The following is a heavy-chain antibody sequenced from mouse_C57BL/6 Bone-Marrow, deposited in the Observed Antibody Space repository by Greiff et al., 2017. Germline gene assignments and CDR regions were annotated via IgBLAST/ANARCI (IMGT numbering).Heavy chain of an antibody. CDR1: GYTFTNYW. D-gene: IGHD2-3*01. V-gene: IGHV1-63*01. CDR2: IYPGGGYT. J-gene: IGHJ2*01. Sequence: VQLQQSGAELVRPGTSVKMSCKASGYTFTNYWIGWAKQRPGHGLEWIGDIYPGGGYTNYNEKFKGKAKLTADKSSSTAYMQFSSLTSEDSAIYYCARGDFYDGYLDYWGQGTTLTVSS. CDR3: ARGDFYDGYLDY.